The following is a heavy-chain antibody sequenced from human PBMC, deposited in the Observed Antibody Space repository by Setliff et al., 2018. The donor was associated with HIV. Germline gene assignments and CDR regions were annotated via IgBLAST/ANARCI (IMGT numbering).Heavy chain of an antibody. Sequence: SETLSLTCAVSGGSFSNSNWWNWVRQPAGKGLEWIGEIYHSGITNYNPSLTSRVSISLDKSKRQFSLKLSSVTAADTAVYYCARGQPRSAFDIWGQGTMVTVSS. CDR1: GGSFSNSNW. CDR2: IYHSGIT. J-gene: IGHJ3*02. V-gene: IGHV4-4*02. D-gene: IGHD6-6*01. CDR3: ARGQPRSAFDI.